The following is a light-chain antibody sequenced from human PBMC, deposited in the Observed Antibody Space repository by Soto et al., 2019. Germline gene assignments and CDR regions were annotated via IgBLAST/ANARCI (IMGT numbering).Light chain of an antibody. V-gene: IGKV3-20*01. Sequence: DIVLTQSPGTLSLSPGERATLSCRASQSVSSNHLAWYQQKPGQAPRLLIYGGSSRATGIPDRFSGSGSGTDFTLTISRLEPEDFAVYYCQQYGSSGTFGQGTKVDIK. CDR2: GGS. CDR3: QQYGSSGT. CDR1: QSVSSNH. J-gene: IGKJ1*01.